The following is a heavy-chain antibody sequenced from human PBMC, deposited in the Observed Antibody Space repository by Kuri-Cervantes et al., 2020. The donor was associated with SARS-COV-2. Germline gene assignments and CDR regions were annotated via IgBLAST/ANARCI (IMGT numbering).Heavy chain of an antibody. CDR2: INHSGST. Sequence: GSLRLSCAVYGGSFSGYYWSWIRQPRGKGLEWIGEINHSGSTNYNPSLKSRVTISVDTSKNQFSLKMSSVTAADTAVYYCARRSSSSHYFDYWGQGTLVTVSS. CDR1: GGSFSGYY. V-gene: IGHV4-34*01. CDR3: ARRSSSSHYFDY. J-gene: IGHJ4*02. D-gene: IGHD6-6*01.